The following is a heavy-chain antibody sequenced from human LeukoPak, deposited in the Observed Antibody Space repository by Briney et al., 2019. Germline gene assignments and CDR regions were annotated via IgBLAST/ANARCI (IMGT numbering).Heavy chain of an antibody. V-gene: IGHV3-23*01. D-gene: IGHD1-26*01. Sequence: GGSLRLSCAGSGFTFSNYAMSWVRQAPGKGLQWVSAISGSGDTTYSADSVKGRFTISRDNSKNTLYLQMNSLRAEDTAVYYCAKGGGLSSPIANWGQGTLVTVSS. CDR3: AKGGGLSSPIAN. J-gene: IGHJ4*02. CDR1: GFTFSNYA. CDR2: ISGSGDTT.